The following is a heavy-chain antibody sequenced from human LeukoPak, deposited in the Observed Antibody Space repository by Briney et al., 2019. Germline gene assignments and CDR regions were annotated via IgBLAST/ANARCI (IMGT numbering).Heavy chain of an antibody. Sequence: KGLEWIGSVYFDGGTHYNRSLQSRVAISVDTSKNQYSLRLSSVTAADTAVYYCARDHYYDGRGGLDPCGPGILITVSS. D-gene: IGHD3-16*01. CDR2: VYFDGGT. V-gene: IGHV4-39*07. J-gene: IGHJ5*02. CDR3: ARDHYYDGRGGLDP.